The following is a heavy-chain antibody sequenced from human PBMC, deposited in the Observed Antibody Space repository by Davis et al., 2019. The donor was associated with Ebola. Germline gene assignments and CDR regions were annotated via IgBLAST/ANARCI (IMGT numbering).Heavy chain of an antibody. Sequence: ASVKVSCKASGYTFTGYDINWVRQATGQGLEWMGMFNPGGRSTTIAQKFQGRVPMTRDTSTTTVYMDLSSLESEDTAVYYCARITLFGDAFDYWGQGTLVTVSS. CDR3: ARITLFGDAFDY. D-gene: IGHD3-3*01. J-gene: IGHJ4*02. CDR1: GYTFTGYD. V-gene: IGHV1-46*01. CDR2: FNPGGRST.